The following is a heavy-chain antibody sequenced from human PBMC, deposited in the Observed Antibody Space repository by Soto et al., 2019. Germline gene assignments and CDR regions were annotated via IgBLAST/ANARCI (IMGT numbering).Heavy chain of an antibody. Sequence: EVQLLESGGGLVQPGGSLRLSCAASGFTFSSYAMSWVRQAPGKGLELVSAISGSGGSTYYADSVKGRFTISRDNSKNKLYQRMDSLSAEDTAVYYCAKLCDSSGYVCEDFQHWGQGKLVTVSS. V-gene: IGHV3-23*01. CDR3: AKLCDSSGYVCEDFQH. J-gene: IGHJ1*01. D-gene: IGHD3-22*01. CDR2: ISGSGGST. CDR1: GFTFSSYA.